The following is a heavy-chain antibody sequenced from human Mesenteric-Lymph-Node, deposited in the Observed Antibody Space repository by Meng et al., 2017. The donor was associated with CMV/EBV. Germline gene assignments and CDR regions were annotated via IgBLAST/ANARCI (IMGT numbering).Heavy chain of an antibody. J-gene: IGHJ5*02. V-gene: IGHV4-34*01. Sequence: GSLRLSCGVYGGSFNLYYWYWIRQAPGKGLEWIGEISHSGTTNYNPSLRSRVTIFLDTSKNQFSLNVTSVTAADTGVYYCARGARPLMRNWFAPWGQASLSPSPQ. CDR3: ARGARPLMRNWFAP. CDR2: ISHSGTT. D-gene: IGHD6-6*01. CDR1: GGSFNLYY.